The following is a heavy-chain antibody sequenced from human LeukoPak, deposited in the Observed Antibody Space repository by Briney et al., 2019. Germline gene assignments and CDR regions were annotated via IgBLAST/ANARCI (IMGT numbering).Heavy chain of an antibody. CDR3: ARDRVLHSMAQDAFDI. Sequence: ASVKVSCKASGYTFTSYGISWVRQAPGQGLEWMGWISAYNGNTNYAQELQGRVTMTTDTSTSTAYMELRSLRSDDTAVYYCARDRVLHSMAQDAFDIWGQGTMVTVSS. D-gene: IGHD2/OR15-2a*01. CDR2: ISAYNGNT. V-gene: IGHV1-18*01. CDR1: GYTFTSYG. J-gene: IGHJ3*02.